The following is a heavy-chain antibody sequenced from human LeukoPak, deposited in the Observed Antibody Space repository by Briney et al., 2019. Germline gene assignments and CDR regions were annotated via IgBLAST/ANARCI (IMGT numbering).Heavy chain of an antibody. D-gene: IGHD6-13*01. CDR3: AKGFQGYSSSWIFDY. V-gene: IGHV3-30*18. CDR1: GFTFSNYG. CDR2: ISYDGSKK. J-gene: IGHJ4*02. Sequence: GRSLRLSCAASGFTFSNYGMHWVRQAPGKGLEWVAIISYDGSKKSYGESVKGRFTISRDNPKNTLYLQMNSVGPEDTAVYYCAKGFQGYSSSWIFDYWGQGTLVTVSS.